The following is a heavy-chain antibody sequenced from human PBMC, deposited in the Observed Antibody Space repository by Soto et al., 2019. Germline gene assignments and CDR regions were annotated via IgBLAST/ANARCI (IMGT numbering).Heavy chain of an antibody. CDR1: GGSISSSTYH. D-gene: IGHD3-16*01. Sequence: PSETLSLTCTVSGGSISSSTYHWGWIRQPPGKGLEWIGTMYYSGSIYYNPSLKSRLTISVDTSRNQFSLKVTSVTVADTAVYYCARRYDYDAYGIYWYFDPWRRGTLGTVSS. CDR2: MYYSGSI. CDR3: ARRYDYDAYGIYWYFDP. J-gene: IGHJ2*01. V-gene: IGHV4-39*01.